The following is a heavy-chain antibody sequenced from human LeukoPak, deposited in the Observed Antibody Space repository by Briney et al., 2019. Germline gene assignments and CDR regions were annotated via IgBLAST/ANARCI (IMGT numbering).Heavy chain of an antibody. D-gene: IGHD3/OR15-3a*01. V-gene: IGHV4-59*01. J-gene: IGHJ4*02. Sequence: PSETLSLTCTVSGGSISSYYWSWIRQPPGKGLEWIGYIYYSGSTNYNPSLKSRVTISVDTSKNQFSLKLSSVTAADTAVYYCARSHSVWTSFDYWGQGTLVAVSS. CDR2: IYYSGST. CDR3: ARSHSVWTSFDY. CDR1: GGSISSYY.